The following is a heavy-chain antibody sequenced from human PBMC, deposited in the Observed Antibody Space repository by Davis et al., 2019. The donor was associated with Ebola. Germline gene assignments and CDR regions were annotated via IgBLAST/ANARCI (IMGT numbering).Heavy chain of an antibody. Sequence: SVKVSCKASGGTFSSYAISWVRQAPGQGLEWMGGIIPIFGTANYAQKFQGRVTITADKSTSTAYMELSSLRSEDTAVYYCASRYGSGSYFTRYYYYGMDVWGQGTTVTVSS. CDR2: IIPIFGTA. CDR3: ASRYGSGSYFTRYYYYGMDV. J-gene: IGHJ6*02. CDR1: GGTFSSYA. V-gene: IGHV1-69*06. D-gene: IGHD3-10*01.